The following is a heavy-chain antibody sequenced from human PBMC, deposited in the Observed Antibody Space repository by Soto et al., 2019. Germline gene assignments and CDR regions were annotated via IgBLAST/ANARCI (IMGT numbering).Heavy chain of an antibody. CDR1: GFTFSSYA. CDR2: ISYDGSNK. J-gene: IGHJ4*02. D-gene: IGHD6-13*01. V-gene: IGHV3-30-3*01. CDR3: AREGRYSSSWYMNY. Sequence: PGGSLRLSCAASGFTFSSYAMHWVRQAPGKGLEWVAVISYDGSNKYYADSVKGRFTISRDNSKNTLYLQMNSLRAEDTAVYYCAREGRYSSSWYMNYWGQGTLVTVS.